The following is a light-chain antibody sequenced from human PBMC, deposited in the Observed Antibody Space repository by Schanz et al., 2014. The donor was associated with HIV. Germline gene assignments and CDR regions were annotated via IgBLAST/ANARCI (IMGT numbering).Light chain of an antibody. Sequence: QSALTQPASVSGSPGQSITISCTGTSSDVGGYNYVSWYQQHPGKAPKLIIYDVTYRPSGVSDRFSGSKSGDTASLTISGLQAEDEADYYCCSFAGTIWVFGGGTKLTVL. CDR1: SSDVGGYNY. J-gene: IGLJ3*02. V-gene: IGLV2-14*03. CDR2: DVT. CDR3: CSFAGTIWV.